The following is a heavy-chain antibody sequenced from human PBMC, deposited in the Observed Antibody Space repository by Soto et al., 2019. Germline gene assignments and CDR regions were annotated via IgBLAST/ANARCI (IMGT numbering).Heavy chain of an antibody. V-gene: IGHV1-18*01. CDR3: ARHHGPTTSENWFDP. Sequence: QVHLVQSGVEVKTPGASVKVSCQASGYTFFTYDISWVRQDPGQGLEWMGWISTYSGDTKYAQKFQVRVTITTDTSTPTAYLEPRSLSSDDTAVYYCARHHGPTTSENWFDPWCQGTLVTVSS. D-gene: IGHD5-12*01. CDR1: GYTFFTYD. CDR2: ISTYSGDT. J-gene: IGHJ5*02.